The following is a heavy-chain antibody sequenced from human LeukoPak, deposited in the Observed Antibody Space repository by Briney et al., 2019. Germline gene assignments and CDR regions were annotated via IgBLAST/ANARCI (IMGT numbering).Heavy chain of an antibody. V-gene: IGHV3-23*01. CDR2: ISVSGNT. Sequence: GGSLRLSCAASGFTLSSYAMSWVRQGPGKGLEWVSAISVSGNTYHADSVKGRFTISRDSSKNTLYLQMNSLRAGDGAVYYCAKAPVTTCSGAYCYPFDYWSQGTLVTVSS. CDR3: AKAPVTTCSGAYCYPFDY. CDR1: GFTLSSYA. D-gene: IGHD2-15*01. J-gene: IGHJ4*02.